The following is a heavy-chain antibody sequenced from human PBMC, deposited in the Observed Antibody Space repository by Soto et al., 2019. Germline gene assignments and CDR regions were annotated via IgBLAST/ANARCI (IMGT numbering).Heavy chain of an antibody. CDR3: AKGWILTGTFSHFYY. J-gene: IGHJ4*02. D-gene: IGHD1-20*01. Sequence: GESLRLSCAASGFTFSSYAMSWVRQAPGKGLEWFSAISGSGGSTYYADSVKGRFTISRDNSKNTLYLQMNSLRAEDTAVYYCAKGWILTGTFSHFYYWGQGTLVTVSS. V-gene: IGHV3-23*01. CDR2: ISGSGGST. CDR1: GFTFSSYA.